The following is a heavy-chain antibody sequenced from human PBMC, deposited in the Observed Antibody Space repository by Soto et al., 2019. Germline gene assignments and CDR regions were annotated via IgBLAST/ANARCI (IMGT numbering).Heavy chain of an antibody. V-gene: IGHV2-5*02. CDR1: GFSLSTSGMG. CDR2: IYWDDDK. CDR3: AHRYCSRGSCSADN. D-gene: IGHD2-15*01. Sequence: SGPTLVNPTQTLTLTCTFSGFSLSTSGMGVAWIRQPPGKALEWLALIYWDDDKRYSPSLKSRLTITKDTSKNQVVLTMTNMDPVDTATYYCAHRYCSRGSCSADNWGQGPLVTVSS. J-gene: IGHJ4*02.